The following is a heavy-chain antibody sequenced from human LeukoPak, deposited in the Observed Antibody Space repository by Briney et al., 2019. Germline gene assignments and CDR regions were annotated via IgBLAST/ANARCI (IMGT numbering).Heavy chain of an antibody. J-gene: IGHJ4*02. CDR3: AKDSGGYSSSSFGS. Sequence: PGGSLRLSCAASGFSFTTYGMSWVRQAPGKGLEWVAAISGRGGSTYYADSVKGRFTISRDNSKNTLYLQMSSLRAEDTAVYYCAKDSGGYSSSSFGSWGQGTLVTVSS. V-gene: IGHV3-23*01. CDR2: ISGRGGST. D-gene: IGHD2-2*01. CDR1: GFSFTTYG.